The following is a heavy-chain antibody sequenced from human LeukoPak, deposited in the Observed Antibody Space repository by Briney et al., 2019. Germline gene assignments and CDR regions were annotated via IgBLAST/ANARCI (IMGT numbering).Heavy chain of an antibody. J-gene: IGHJ5*02. Sequence: GGSLRLSCAASGFTFNSYAMSWVRQAPGKGLEWVSSISGSGGSTYYADSVKGRFTISRDNSKNTLYLQMNSLRAEDTAVYYCAKDFYDSSGYSHTNWFDPWGQGTLVTVSS. CDR2: ISGSGGST. CDR3: AKDFYDSSGYSHTNWFDP. CDR1: GFTFNSYA. D-gene: IGHD3-22*01. V-gene: IGHV3-23*01.